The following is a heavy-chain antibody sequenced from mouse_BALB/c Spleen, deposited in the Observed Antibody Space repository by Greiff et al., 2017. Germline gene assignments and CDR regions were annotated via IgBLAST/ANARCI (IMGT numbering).Heavy chain of an antibody. CDR2: ISYDGSN. J-gene: IGHJ2*01. Sequence: EVKLQESGPGLVKPSQSLSLTCSVTGYSITSGYYWNWIRQFPGNKLEWMGYISYDGSNNYNPSLKNRISITRDTSKNQFFLKLNSVTTEDTATYYCARGLYGYGGGYFDYWGQGTTLTVSS. D-gene: IGHD2-2*01. CDR3: ARGLYGYGGGYFDY. CDR1: GYSITSGYY. V-gene: IGHV3-6*02.